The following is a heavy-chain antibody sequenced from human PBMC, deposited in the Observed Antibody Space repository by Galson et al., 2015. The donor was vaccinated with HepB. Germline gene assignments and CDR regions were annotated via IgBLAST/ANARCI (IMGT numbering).Heavy chain of an antibody. Sequence: SLRLSCAASGFTYNNYAMSWVRQAPGKGLEWVSGISGSGGSTYYADSVKGRFTISRDNSKNTLHLQMVSLRGEDTAVYYCAKPTHNSDDFWSGYLFDFWGQGTLVTVSS. CDR1: GFTYNNYA. V-gene: IGHV3-23*01. J-gene: IGHJ4*02. CDR2: ISGSGGST. D-gene: IGHD3-3*01. CDR3: AKPTHNSDDFWSGYLFDF.